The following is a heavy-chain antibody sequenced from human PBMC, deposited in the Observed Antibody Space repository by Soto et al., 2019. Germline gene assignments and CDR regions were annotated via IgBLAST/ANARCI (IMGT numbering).Heavy chain of an antibody. Sequence: GGSLRLSCAASGFTFSSYAMSWVRQAPGKGLEWVSAISGSGGSTYYADSVKGRFTISRDNSKNTLYLQMNSLNTEDTAVYYCSRQASDFWSGKPQYYMDVWGRGTTVTVSS. CDR2: ISGSGGST. V-gene: IGHV3-23*01. CDR1: GFTFSSYA. CDR3: SRQASDFWSGKPQYYMDV. D-gene: IGHD3-3*01. J-gene: IGHJ6*03.